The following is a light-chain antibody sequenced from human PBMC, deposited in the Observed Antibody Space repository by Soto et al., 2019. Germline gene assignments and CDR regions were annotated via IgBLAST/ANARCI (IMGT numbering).Light chain of an antibody. CDR1: QSVSRN. V-gene: IGKV3-15*01. Sequence: EIVMTQSPATLSVSPGERVTLSCRASQSVSRNLAWFQQKPGQAPRPLIYDASTRATGIPARFCGSGSGTEFTLTISSLQSEDFAVYFCLQYDNWPPYTFGQGTKLEIK. CDR3: LQYDNWPPYT. J-gene: IGKJ2*01. CDR2: DAS.